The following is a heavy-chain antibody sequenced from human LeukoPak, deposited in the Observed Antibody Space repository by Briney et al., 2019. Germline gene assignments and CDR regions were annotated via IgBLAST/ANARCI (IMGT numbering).Heavy chain of an antibody. J-gene: IGHJ4*02. V-gene: IGHV3-23*01. CDR3: AKDRYYDSSGPTYFDY. CDR1: GFTFISYA. Sequence: GGSLRLSCAASGFTFISYAMSWVRQAPGKGLEWVSAISGSGGSTYYADSVRGRFTISRDNSKNTLYLQMNSLRAEDTAVYYCAKDRYYDSSGPTYFDYWGQGTLVTVSS. D-gene: IGHD3-22*01. CDR2: ISGSGGST.